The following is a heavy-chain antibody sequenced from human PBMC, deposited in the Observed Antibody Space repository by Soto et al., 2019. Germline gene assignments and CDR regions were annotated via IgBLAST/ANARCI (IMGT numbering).Heavy chain of an antibody. D-gene: IGHD3-10*01. Sequence: ASVKVSCKASGYTFTGYYMHWVRQAPGQGLEWMGWINPNSGGTNYAQKFQGWVTMTRDTSISTAYMELSRLRSDDTAVYYCARDDGTMVRGATPAQFDYWGQGTLVTVYS. CDR1: GYTFTGYY. CDR2: INPNSGGT. V-gene: IGHV1-2*04. CDR3: ARDDGTMVRGATPAQFDY. J-gene: IGHJ4*02.